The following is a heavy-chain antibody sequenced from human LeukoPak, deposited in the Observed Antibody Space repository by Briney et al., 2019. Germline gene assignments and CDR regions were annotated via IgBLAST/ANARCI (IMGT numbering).Heavy chain of an antibody. D-gene: IGHD6-19*01. CDR1: GFTLSSYA. V-gene: IGHV3-23*01. CDR3: AKGRLSGVVVAGYGMDV. CDR2: TSGSGGRT. Sequence: GGSLRLSCAASGFTLSSYAMSWVRQAPGKGLEWVSATSGSGGRTYYADSVKGRFTISRDNSKNTLYLQTNSLRAEDTAVYYCAKGRLSGVVVAGYGMDVWGQGTTITVSS. J-gene: IGHJ6*02.